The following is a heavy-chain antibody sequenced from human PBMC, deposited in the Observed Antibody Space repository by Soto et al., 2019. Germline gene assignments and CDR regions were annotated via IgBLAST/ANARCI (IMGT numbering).Heavy chain of an antibody. Sequence: GESLKISCNGSGYSFTSYWLGRLPQMPGKGPEWMGIIYPGHSDTRYSPPFQRQVTISADKAISTAYLQWSSLKASDTAMYYCARHPHSISGYYYYYMDVWGKGTTVTVSS. D-gene: IGHD3-3*02. CDR3: ARHPHSISGYYYYYMDV. V-gene: IGHV5-51*01. CDR2: IYPGHSDT. CDR1: GYSFTSYW. J-gene: IGHJ6*03.